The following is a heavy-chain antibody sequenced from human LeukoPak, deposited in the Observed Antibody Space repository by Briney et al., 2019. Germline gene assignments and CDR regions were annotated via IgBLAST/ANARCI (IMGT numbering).Heavy chain of an antibody. Sequence: GGSLRLSCAASGFTSSRDAMNWVRQAPGKGLEWVSYISITSSTKYYADAVRGRFSISGDNARNSLYPQMDSLRAEDTAVYFCARDTWGFENWGQGTLVTVSS. CDR3: ARDTWGFEN. V-gene: IGHV3-48*04. CDR1: GFTSSRDA. J-gene: IGHJ4*02. CDR2: ISITSSTK. D-gene: IGHD3-16*01.